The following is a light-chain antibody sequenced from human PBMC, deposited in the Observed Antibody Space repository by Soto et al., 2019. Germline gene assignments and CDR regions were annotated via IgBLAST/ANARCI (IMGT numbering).Light chain of an antibody. CDR1: QSVSTW. CDR2: DAS. J-gene: IGKJ4*01. CDR3: QQLNSYPLT. Sequence: DIQLTQSPSTLSASVGDRVTITCRASQSVSTWLAWYQQKPGKAPKLLISDASNLERGVPSRFSGSGSGTDFTLTISSLQPEDFATYYCQQLNSYPLTFGGGTKVDTK. V-gene: IGKV1-5*01.